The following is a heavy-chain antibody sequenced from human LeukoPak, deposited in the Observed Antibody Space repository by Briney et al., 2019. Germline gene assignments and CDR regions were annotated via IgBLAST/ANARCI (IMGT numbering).Heavy chain of an antibody. CDR3: ARDLSSTANWEFDY. CDR2: INLDSGGT. V-gene: IGHV1-2*06. J-gene: IGHJ4*02. Sequence: GASVKVSCKASGYTFTAYFIHWVRQAPEQGLEWMGRINLDSGGTYYTQKFQGRITMTRDTSISTAYVELNGLTSDDTAVYYCARDLSSTANWEFDYWGQGTLVTVSS. D-gene: IGHD5/OR15-5a*01. CDR1: GYTFTAYF.